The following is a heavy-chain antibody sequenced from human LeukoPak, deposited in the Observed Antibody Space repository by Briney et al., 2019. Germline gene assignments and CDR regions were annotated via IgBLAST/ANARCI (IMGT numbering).Heavy chain of an antibody. J-gene: IGHJ6*02. CDR2: IYPDDSDT. CDR3: ARHGWFGELSPLYYYYGMDV. D-gene: IGHD3-10*01. V-gene: IGHV5-51*01. CDR1: GYSFTSYW. Sequence: KDGESLKISCKGSGYSFTSYWVGWVRQMPGKGLEWMGIIYPDDSDTRYSPSFQGQVTISADKSISTAYLQWSSLKASDTAMYYCARHGWFGELSPLYYYYGMDVWGQGTTVTVSS.